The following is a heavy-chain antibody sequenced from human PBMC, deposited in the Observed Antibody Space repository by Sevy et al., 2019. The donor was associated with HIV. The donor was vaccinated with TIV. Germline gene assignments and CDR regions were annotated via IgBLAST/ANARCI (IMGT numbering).Heavy chain of an antibody. CDR3: ARKGVSAYDDTFDP. J-gene: IGHJ5*02. D-gene: IGHD3-3*01. CDR2: ISYSGST. CDR1: GGSISSYY. Sequence: SETLSLTCTVSGGSISSYYWSWIRQPPGKGLEWIGYISYSGSTNYNPSLKSRVTISIDTSKNQFSLKLNAMTAADTAVYYCARKGVSAYDDTFDPWGQGTLVTVSS. V-gene: IGHV4-59*08.